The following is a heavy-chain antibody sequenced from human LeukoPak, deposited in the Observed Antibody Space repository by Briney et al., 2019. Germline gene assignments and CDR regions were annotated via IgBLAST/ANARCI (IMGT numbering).Heavy chain of an antibody. CDR2: INSDGSST. Sequence: PGGSLRLSCAASGFTFSSYWMHWVRQAPGKGLVWVSRINSDGSSTSYADSVKGRFTISRDNAKNTLYLQMNNLRAEDTAVYYCSGGNSHAFDIWGQGTMVTVSS. CDR1: GFTFSSYW. V-gene: IGHV3-74*01. CDR3: SGGNSHAFDI. D-gene: IGHD4-23*01. J-gene: IGHJ3*02.